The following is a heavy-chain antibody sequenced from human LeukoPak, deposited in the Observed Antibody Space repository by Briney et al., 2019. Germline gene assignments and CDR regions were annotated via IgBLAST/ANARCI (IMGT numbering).Heavy chain of an antibody. J-gene: IGHJ5*01. CDR1: EISFRRYP. D-gene: IGHD4-17*01. V-gene: IGHV3-30*18. CDR2: ISYDGSNK. Sequence: GRSLRLSCAGSEISFRRYPMHWVRQAPGKGLEWVAVISYDGSNKYYADSVKGRFTISRDNSKNTLHLQMNSLRAEDTAVYYCAKTGYGDYVSIDWFDSWGQGTLVTVSS. CDR3: AKTGYGDYVSIDWFDS.